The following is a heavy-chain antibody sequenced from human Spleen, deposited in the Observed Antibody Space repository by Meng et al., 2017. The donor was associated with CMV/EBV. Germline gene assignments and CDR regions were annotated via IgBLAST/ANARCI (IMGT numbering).Heavy chain of an antibody. Sequence: GGSLRLSCAASGFIFSSYWLSWVRQAPGKGLEWVAKMRPDGTEKFYVDSVKGRFTISRDNAKNSQYLQMNSLRAEDTAVYYCAREGDASFDYWGQGTLVTVSS. CDR1: GFIFSSYW. CDR2: MRPDGTEK. D-gene: IGHD3-16*01. CDR3: AREGDASFDY. V-gene: IGHV3-7*01. J-gene: IGHJ4*02.